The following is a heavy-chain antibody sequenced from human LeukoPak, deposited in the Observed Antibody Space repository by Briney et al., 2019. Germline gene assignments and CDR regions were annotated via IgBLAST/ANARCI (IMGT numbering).Heavy chain of an antibody. V-gene: IGHV4-59*08. CDR1: GDSISSYY. Sequence: SETLSLTCSVSGDSISSYYWSWIRQPPGRGLEWIGYIYNSGSTNYNPSLKSRVTISADTSKNQFSLRLSSVTAADTAVYYCAGDRNSNRWHKYWGQGTLVTVSS. D-gene: IGHD6-13*01. CDR2: IYNSGST. J-gene: IGHJ4*02. CDR3: AGDRNSNRWHKY.